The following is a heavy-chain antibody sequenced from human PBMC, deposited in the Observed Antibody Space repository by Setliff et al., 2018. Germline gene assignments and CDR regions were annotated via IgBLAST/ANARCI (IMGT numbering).Heavy chain of an antibody. D-gene: IGHD6-6*01. CDR1: GGSISSSSYY. CDR2: IHYSGST. Sequence: SETLSLTCTVSGGSISSSSYYWGWIRQPPGKGPEWIGNIHYSGSTHYNPSLKSRVTISVDTSKNQFSLRLSSVTAEDTAVFYCVRLAGQLGQTRSNYYYYYYMDVWGKGTTVTVSS. J-gene: IGHJ6*03. V-gene: IGHV4-39*07. CDR3: VRLAGQLGQTRSNYYYYYYMDV.